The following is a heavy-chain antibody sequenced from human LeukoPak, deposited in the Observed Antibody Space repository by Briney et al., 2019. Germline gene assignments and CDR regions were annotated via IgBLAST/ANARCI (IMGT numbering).Heavy chain of an antibody. D-gene: IGHD1-7*01. J-gene: IGHJ4*02. Sequence: PGGSLRLSCAASGFTFSTYAMRWVRQAPGKGLEWVSAVSGRGGSTYYGDSVKGRFTISRDNSKNTLYLQMNSLRAEDTAVYYCAKWPGNYGYWGQGTLVTVSS. CDR2: VSGRGGST. CDR3: AKWPGNYGY. CDR1: GFTFSTYA. V-gene: IGHV3-23*01.